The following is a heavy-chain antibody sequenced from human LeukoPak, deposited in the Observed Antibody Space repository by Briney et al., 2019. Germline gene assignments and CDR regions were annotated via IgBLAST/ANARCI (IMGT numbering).Heavy chain of an antibody. Sequence: PGGSLRLSCAASGFTFSSYAMSWVRQAPGKGLEWVSAISGSGGSTYYADSVKGRFTISRDNSKNTLYLQMNSLRAEDTAVYYCAGSPNCSGGSCYSEGYFDYWGQGTLVTVSS. CDR2: ISGSGGST. CDR1: GFTFSSYA. D-gene: IGHD2-15*01. J-gene: IGHJ4*02. V-gene: IGHV3-23*01. CDR3: AGSPNCSGGSCYSEGYFDY.